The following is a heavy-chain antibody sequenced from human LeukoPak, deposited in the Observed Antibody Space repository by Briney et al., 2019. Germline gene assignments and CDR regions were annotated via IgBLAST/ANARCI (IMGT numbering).Heavy chain of an antibody. CDR2: IYTSGST. Sequence: SQTLSLTCTVSGGSISSGSYYWSWIRQPAGKGLEWIGRIYTSGSTNYNPSLKSRVTMSVDTSKNQFSLKLSSVTAADTAVYYCAREPLFDYWGQGTLVTVSS. V-gene: IGHV4-61*02. CDR1: GGSISSGSYY. J-gene: IGHJ4*02. CDR3: AREPLFDY.